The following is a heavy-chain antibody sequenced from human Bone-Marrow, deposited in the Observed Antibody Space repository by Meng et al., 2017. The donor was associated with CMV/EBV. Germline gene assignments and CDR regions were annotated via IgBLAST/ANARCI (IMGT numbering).Heavy chain of an antibody. D-gene: IGHD3-3*01. CDR3: ARGTPTYYDFWSGYSGWYYGMDV. V-gene: IGHV1-2*02. CDR1: GYTFTGYY. CDR2: INPNSGGT. Sequence: ASVKVSCKASGYTFTGYYMHWVRQAPGQGLEWMGWINPNSGGTNYAQKFQGRVTMTRNTSISTAYMELSSLRSEDTAVYYCARGTPTYYDFWSGYSGWYYGMDVWGQGTTVTVSS. J-gene: IGHJ6*02.